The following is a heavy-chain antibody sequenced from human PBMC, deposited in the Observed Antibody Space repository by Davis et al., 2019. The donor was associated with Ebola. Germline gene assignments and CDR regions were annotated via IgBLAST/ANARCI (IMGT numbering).Heavy chain of an antibody. CDR2: IRYDGSNK. CDR3: AREGWKYYYDSSGYHTYYGMDV. CDR1: GFTFSSYG. V-gene: IGHV3-30*02. Sequence: GESLKISCAASGFTFSSYGMHWVRQAPGKGLEWVAFIRYDGSNKYYADSVKGRFTISRDNSKNTLYLQMNSLRDEDTAVYYCAREGWKYYYDSSGYHTYYGMDVWGKGTTVTVSS. D-gene: IGHD3-22*01. J-gene: IGHJ6*04.